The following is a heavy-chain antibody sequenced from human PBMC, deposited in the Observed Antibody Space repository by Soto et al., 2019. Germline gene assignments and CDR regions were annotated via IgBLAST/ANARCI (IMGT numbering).Heavy chain of an antibody. CDR1: GFTFSNYY. CDR3: ARSYSSGWEFDY. CDR2: ISSTGRTI. Sequence: GGSLRLSCGASGFTFSNYYMSWIRQAPGKGLEWVSYISSTGRTIYYADSVKGRFTVSRDNAQNSLSLKLNSLRVEDTAVYYCARSYSSGWEFDYWGQGTQVTV. J-gene: IGHJ4*02. V-gene: IGHV3-11*01. D-gene: IGHD6-19*01.